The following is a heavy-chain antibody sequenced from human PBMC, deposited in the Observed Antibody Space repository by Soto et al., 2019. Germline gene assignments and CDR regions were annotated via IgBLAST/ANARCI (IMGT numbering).Heavy chain of an antibody. V-gene: IGHV5-10-1*01. J-gene: IGHJ6*02. CDR1: GYSFTSYW. CDR2: IDPSDSYT. CDR3: ARASIAVAGRRWSGMDV. Sequence: PGESLKISCKGSGYSFTSYWISWVRQMPGKGLEWMGRIDPSDSYTNYSPSFQGHVTISADKSISTAYLQWSSLKASDTAMYYCARASIAVAGRRWSGMDVWGQGTTVTVSS. D-gene: IGHD6-19*01.